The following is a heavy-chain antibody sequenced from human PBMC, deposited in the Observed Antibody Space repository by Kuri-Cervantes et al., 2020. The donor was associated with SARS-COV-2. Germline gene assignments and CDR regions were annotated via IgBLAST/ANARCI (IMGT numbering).Heavy chain of an antibody. D-gene: IGHD2-2*01. J-gene: IGHJ6*02. V-gene: IGHV3-33*08. Sequence: GGSLRLSCAASGFTFSSYGMHWVRQAPGKGLEWVAVIWYDGSNKYYADSVKGRFTISRDNSKNTLYLQMNSLRAEDTAVYYCARDLGYCSSTSCRYGMDVWGQGTMVTVSS. CDR1: GFTFSSYG. CDR2: IWYDGSNK. CDR3: ARDLGYCSSTSCRYGMDV.